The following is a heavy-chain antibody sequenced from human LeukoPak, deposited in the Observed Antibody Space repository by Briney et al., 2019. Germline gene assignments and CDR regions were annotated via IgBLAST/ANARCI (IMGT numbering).Heavy chain of an antibody. D-gene: IGHD1-26*01. CDR1: GFTFSSYS. J-gene: IGHJ4*02. Sequence: GGSLRLYCAASGFTFSSYSMNWVLQAPGKGLEWVSSISSSSSYIYYADSVKGRFTISRDNAKNSLYLQMNSLRAEDTAVYYCARCRSGSGGDYWGQGTLVTVSS. CDR2: ISSSSSYI. V-gene: IGHV3-21*01. CDR3: ARCRSGSGGDY.